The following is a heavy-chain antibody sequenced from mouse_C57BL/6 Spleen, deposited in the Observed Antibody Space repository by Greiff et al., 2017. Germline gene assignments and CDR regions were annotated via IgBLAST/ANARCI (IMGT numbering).Heavy chain of an antibody. Sequence: QVQLQQSGPELVKPGASVKISCKASGYAFSSSWMNWVKQRPGKGLEWIGRIYPGDGDTNYKGKFKGKATLTADKSSSTAYMQHSSLTSEDSAVYFCARELPDYYWGQGTTLTVS. CDR1: GYAFSSSW. V-gene: IGHV1-82*01. J-gene: IGHJ2*01. CDR3: ARELPDYY. CDR2: IYPGDGDT. D-gene: IGHD2-1*01.